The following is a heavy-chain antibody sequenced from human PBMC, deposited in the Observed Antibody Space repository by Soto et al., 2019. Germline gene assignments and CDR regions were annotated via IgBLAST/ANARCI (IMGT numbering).Heavy chain of an antibody. CDR1: GGSLSAYY. J-gene: IGHJ5*02. Sequence: SETLSLTCAVYGGSLSAYYWSWIRQPPGKGLEWIGEINHSRSTNYNPSLRGRVTISIDTSKNQFSLNLSSVTAADTAVYYCARGLGYQLRINWFDPWGQGTLVTVSS. V-gene: IGHV4-34*01. CDR2: INHSRST. CDR3: ARGLGYQLRINWFDP. D-gene: IGHD2-2*01.